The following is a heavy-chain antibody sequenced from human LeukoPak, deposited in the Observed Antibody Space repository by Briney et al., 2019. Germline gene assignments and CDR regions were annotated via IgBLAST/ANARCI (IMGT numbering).Heavy chain of an antibody. CDR1: GFTFSIYS. CDR3: ARANGGGDY. D-gene: IGHD4-17*01. Sequence: GGSLRVSCTASGFTFSIYSMNWVRQAPGKGLEWVSSISSSSNYIYYAESVKGRFTISRDNAEKSLYLQMNSLRAEDTALYYCARANGGGDYWGQGTLVTVSS. V-gene: IGHV3-21*01. CDR2: ISSSSNYI. J-gene: IGHJ4*02.